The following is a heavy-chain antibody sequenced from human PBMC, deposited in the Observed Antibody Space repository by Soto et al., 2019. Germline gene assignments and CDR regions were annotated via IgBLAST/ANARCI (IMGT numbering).Heavy chain of an antibody. CDR2: INSDGSSP. CDR3: ARGGAVGSGWYDGQ. J-gene: IGHJ4*02. D-gene: IGHD6-19*01. CDR1: GFTFSTYN. Sequence: EVQLVESGGGLVQPGGSLRLSCGASGFTFSTYNMHWVRQGPGKGLVWVSRINSDGSSPRYADSVKGRFTISRDNAKNTLYLQMNSLRVEDTAIYYCARGGAVGSGWYDGQWGRGTLVTVSS. V-gene: IGHV3-74*01.